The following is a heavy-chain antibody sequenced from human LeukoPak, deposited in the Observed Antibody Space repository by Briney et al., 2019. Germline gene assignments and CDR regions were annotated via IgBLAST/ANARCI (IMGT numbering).Heavy chain of an antibody. D-gene: IGHD3-10*01. CDR1: GFTFSSYA. V-gene: IGHV3-23*01. Sequence: GGSLRLSCAASGFTFSSYAMSWVRQAPGKGLEWVSAISGSGGSTYYADSVKGRFTISRDNSKNTVYLQMSSLRVEDTAVYHCMTKARGPPDYWGQGTLVTVS. J-gene: IGHJ4*02. CDR2: ISGSGGST. CDR3: MTKARGPPDY.